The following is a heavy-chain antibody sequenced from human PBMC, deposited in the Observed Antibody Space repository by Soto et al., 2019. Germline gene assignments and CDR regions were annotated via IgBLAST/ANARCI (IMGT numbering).Heavy chain of an antibody. CDR1: GFTFSSYW. V-gene: IGHV3-74*01. CDR2: INSDGSST. Sequence: GGSLRLSCAASGFTFSSYWMHWVRQAPGKGLVWVSRINSDGSSTSYADSVKGRFTISRDNAKNTLYLQMNSLRAEDTAVYYCARDRRAQITIFGVVITNDAFDIWGQGTMVTVSS. D-gene: IGHD3-3*01. J-gene: IGHJ3*02. CDR3: ARDRRAQITIFGVVITNDAFDI.